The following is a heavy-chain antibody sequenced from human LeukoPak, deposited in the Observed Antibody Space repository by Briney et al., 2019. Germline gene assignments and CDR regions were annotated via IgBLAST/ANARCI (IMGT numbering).Heavy chain of an antibody. CDR3: ARGIDDSSGYPGY. CDR1: TGSISTYF. D-gene: IGHD3-22*01. V-gene: IGHV4-59*13. Sequence: SETLSLTCTVWTGSISTYFWRWMPQPRGKGLEWIGYIDYTGTTNYNPSLKSRVTISVDTSKNHFSLTLNSVTAADTALYYCARGIDDSSGYPGYWGQGTLVTVSS. J-gene: IGHJ4*02. CDR2: IDYTGTT.